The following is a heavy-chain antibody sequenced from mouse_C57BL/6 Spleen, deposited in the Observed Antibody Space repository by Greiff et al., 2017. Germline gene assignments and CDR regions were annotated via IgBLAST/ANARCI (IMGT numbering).Heavy chain of an antibody. D-gene: IGHD1-1*01. J-gene: IGHJ4*01. Sequence: EVQLVESGGGLVQPGGSMKLSCVASGFTFSNYWMNWVRQSPEKGLEWVAQIRLKSDNYATHYAESVKGRFTISRDDSKSSVYLQMNNLRAEDTGIYYCTGSLNYGAMDYWGQGTSVTVSS. V-gene: IGHV6-3*01. CDR3: TGSLNYGAMDY. CDR1: GFTFSNYW. CDR2: IRLKSDNYAT.